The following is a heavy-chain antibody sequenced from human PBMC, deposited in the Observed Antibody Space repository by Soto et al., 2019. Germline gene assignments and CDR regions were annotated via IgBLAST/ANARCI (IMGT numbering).Heavy chain of an antibody. Sequence: QVQLVQSGAEVKKPGASVKVSCKASGYTFTSYGISWVRQAPGQGLEWMGWISAYNGNTNYAQKLQGRVTMTTDTSTSTAYMELRSLRSDDTAVYYCARYFFQFYIRGVIIHPPYYYYMDVWGKGTTVTVSS. CDR3: ARYFFQFYIRGVIIHPPYYYYMDV. D-gene: IGHD3-10*01. CDR2: ISAYNGNT. V-gene: IGHV1-18*01. CDR1: GYTFTSYG. J-gene: IGHJ6*03.